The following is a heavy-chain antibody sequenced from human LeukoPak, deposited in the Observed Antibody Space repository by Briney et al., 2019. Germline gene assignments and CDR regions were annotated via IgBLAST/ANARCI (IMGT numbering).Heavy chain of an antibody. V-gene: IGHV3-30*04. Sequence: PGRSLRLSCAASGFTFSSYAMHWVRQAPGKGLEWVAVISYDGSNKYYADSVKGRFTISRDNSKDTLYLQMNSLRAEDTAVYYCARVELEGYVTGWGQGTLVTVSS. J-gene: IGHJ4*02. CDR1: GFTFSSYA. CDR3: ARVELEGYVTG. D-gene: IGHD2-15*01. CDR2: ISYDGSNK.